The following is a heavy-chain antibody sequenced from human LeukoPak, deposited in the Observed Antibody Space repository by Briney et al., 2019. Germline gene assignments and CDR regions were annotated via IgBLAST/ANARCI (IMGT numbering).Heavy chain of an antibody. Sequence: GGSLRLSCAASGFSFSDYWMNWVRQAPGKGLEWVANIKQDGSEKYYADSVKGRFTISRDNSKNTLYLQMNSLRAEDTAVYYCARAQDSGSYYYYGMDVWGQGTTVTVSS. CDR1: GFSFSDYW. J-gene: IGHJ6*02. CDR3: ARAQDSGSYYYYGMDV. CDR2: IKQDGSEK. D-gene: IGHD1-26*01. V-gene: IGHV3-7*01.